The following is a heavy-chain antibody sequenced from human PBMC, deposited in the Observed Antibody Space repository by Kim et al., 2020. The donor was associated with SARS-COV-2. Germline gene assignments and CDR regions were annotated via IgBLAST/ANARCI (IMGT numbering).Heavy chain of an antibody. V-gene: IGHV5-51*01. Sequence: GESLKISCKGSGYSFTSYWIGWVRQMPGKGLEWMGIIYPGDSDTRYSPSFQGQVTISADKSISTAYLQWSSLKASDTAMYYCARQGVPAEKMNYYYYYMDVWGKGTTVTVSS. CDR3: ARQGVPAEKMNYYYYYMDV. CDR2: IYPGDSDT. J-gene: IGHJ6*03. D-gene: IGHD2-2*01. CDR1: GYSFTSYW.